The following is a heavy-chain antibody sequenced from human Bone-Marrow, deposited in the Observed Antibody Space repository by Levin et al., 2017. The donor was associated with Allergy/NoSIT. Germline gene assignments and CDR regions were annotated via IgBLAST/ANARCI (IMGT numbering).Heavy chain of an antibody. CDR1: DYSISNGYL. CDR3: ARHDTIFGVVVWLFDY. D-gene: IGHD3-3*01. CDR2: VFHRGTT. J-gene: IGHJ4*02. V-gene: IGHV4-38-2*02. Sequence: SETLSLTCTISDYSISNGYLCAWIRQPPGKGLEWIGSVFHRGTTYYNPSLRSRVTITADTSKNQISLNLRSVTATDTAVYYWARHDTIFGVVVWLFDYWGQGALVAVSS.